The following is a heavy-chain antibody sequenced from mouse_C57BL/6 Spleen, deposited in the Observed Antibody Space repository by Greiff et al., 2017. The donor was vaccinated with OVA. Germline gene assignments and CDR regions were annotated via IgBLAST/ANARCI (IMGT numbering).Heavy chain of an antibody. CDR1: GFTFSDYY. Sequence: DVKLVESEGGLVQPGSSMKLSCTASGFTFSDYYMAWVRQVPEKGLEWVANINYDGSSTYYLDSLKSRFIISRDNAKNILYLQMSSLKSEDTATYYCARVGLLDAMDYWGQGTSVTVSS. D-gene: IGHD2-10*01. V-gene: IGHV5-16*01. CDR3: ARVGLLDAMDY. CDR2: INYDGSST. J-gene: IGHJ4*01.